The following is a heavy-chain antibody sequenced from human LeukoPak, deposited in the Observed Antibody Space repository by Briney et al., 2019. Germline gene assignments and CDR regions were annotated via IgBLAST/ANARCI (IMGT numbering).Heavy chain of an antibody. CDR2: ISSSSSYI. V-gene: IGHV3-21*01. Sequence: GGSLRLSCAASGFTFSSYSMNWVRQAPGKGLEWVSSISSSSSYIYYADSVKGRFTISRDSAKNSLYLQMNSLRAEDTAVYYCARPGRYYDILTGYYALDYWGQGTLVTVSS. CDR3: ARPGRYYDILTGYYALDY. CDR1: GFTFSSYS. J-gene: IGHJ4*02. D-gene: IGHD3-9*01.